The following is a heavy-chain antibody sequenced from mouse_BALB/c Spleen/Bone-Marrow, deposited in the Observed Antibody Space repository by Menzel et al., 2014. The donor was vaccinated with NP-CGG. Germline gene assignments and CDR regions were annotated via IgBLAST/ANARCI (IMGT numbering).Heavy chain of an antibody. CDR3: ARRDYGPAWFTY. J-gene: IGHJ3*01. Sequence: EVKLVESGPELVKPGASVKLSCKTSGYTFTESTINWVKQSHGKSLEWIGGINPNNGSTGYNQKFKGKATLTVDKSSSTAYLELRSLTSDDSAVYYCARRDYGPAWFTYWGQGTLVTVSA. V-gene: IGHV1-18*01. D-gene: IGHD1-1*01. CDR1: GYTFTEST. CDR2: INPNNGST.